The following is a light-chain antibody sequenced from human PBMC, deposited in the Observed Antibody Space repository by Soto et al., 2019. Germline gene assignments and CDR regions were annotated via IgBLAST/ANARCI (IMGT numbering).Light chain of an antibody. Sequence: DIQMTQSPSSLSASVGDRVTITCQASQEISNALSWYQLKLGIAPRLLIYDASNLETGVPPRFSGSGSGTAFTFIISSLQPEDVATYYCQQYYYLPLFGPGTKVDIK. CDR1: QEISNA. V-gene: IGKV1-33*01. CDR2: DAS. CDR3: QQYYYLPL. J-gene: IGKJ3*01.